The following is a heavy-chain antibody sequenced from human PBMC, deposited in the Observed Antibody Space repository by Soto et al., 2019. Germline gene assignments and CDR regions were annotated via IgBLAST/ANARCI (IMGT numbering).Heavy chain of an antibody. J-gene: IGHJ3*02. CDR2: LNSNSAGT. CDR3: ATHSSGYNDAFDI. Sequence: APVKVSCKASGYTFTGYYMPWVRQAPAQGLEWMGWLNSNSAGTNYAQKFKGRVTMTRDTSTSTAYMELSRLRSDDTAVYYCATHSSGYNDAFDIWAQGTMVTVSS. CDR1: GYTFTGYY. D-gene: IGHD3-22*01. V-gene: IGHV1-2*02.